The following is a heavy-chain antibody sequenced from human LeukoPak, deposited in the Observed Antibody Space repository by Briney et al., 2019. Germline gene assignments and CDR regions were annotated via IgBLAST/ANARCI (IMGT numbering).Heavy chain of an antibody. CDR1: GFTFSSYS. CDR3: ARAPLGYCSGGSCYDLDY. V-gene: IGHV3-21*01. D-gene: IGHD2-15*01. Sequence: PGGSLRLSCAASGFTFSSYSMNWVRQAPGKGLEWVSSISSSSTYIYYADSVKGRFTISRDNAKNSLYLQMNSLRAEDTAVYYCARAPLGYCSGGSCYDLDYWGEGTLVTVSS. CDR2: ISSSSTYI. J-gene: IGHJ4*02.